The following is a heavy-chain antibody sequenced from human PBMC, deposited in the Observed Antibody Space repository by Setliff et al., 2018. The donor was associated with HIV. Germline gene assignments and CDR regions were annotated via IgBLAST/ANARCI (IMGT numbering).Heavy chain of an antibody. D-gene: IGHD3-10*01. Sequence: ASVKVSCKASGYTFTSYYIHWVRQAPGQGLEWMGRINRDNGGIDYAQKFQGRVTVTRDTSINAAYMELSSLRYDDTAVYYCARNFGLSPSGKYYYYYGMDIWGQGTTVTVSS. CDR1: GYTFTSYY. CDR2: INRDNGGI. V-gene: IGHV1-2*06. CDR3: ARNFGLSPSGKYYYYYGMDI. J-gene: IGHJ6*02.